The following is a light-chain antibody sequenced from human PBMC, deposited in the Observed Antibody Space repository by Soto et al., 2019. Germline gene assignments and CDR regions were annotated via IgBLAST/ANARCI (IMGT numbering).Light chain of an antibody. J-gene: IGKJ2*01. Sequence: EIVLTQSPATLSLSPGERATLSCRASQSISNYLAWYQQKPGQAPRLLIYDTSNRATGIPARFSGSGSGTDFTLTISSLEPEDFAVYYCQQRNNWPPYTFGQGTKLEIK. CDR3: QQRNNWPPYT. CDR2: DTS. CDR1: QSISNY. V-gene: IGKV3-11*01.